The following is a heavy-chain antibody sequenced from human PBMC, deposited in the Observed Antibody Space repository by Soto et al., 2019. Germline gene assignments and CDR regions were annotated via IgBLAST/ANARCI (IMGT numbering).Heavy chain of an antibody. D-gene: IGHD6-6*01. CDR3: ARGQAARRVVAFDY. CDR2: ISAYNGNT. V-gene: IGHV1-18*01. CDR1: GYTFTSYG. Sequence: GASVKVSCKASGYTFTSYGISWVRQAPGQGLEWMGWISAYNGNTNYAQKLQGRVTMTRNTSISTAYMELSSLRSEDTAVYYCARGQAARRVVAFDYWGQGTLVPVSS. J-gene: IGHJ4*02.